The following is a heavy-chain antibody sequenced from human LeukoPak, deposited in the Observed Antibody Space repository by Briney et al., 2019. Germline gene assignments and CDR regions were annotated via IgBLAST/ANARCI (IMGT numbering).Heavy chain of an antibody. CDR2: IYTSGST. CDR1: GGSISSYY. J-gene: IGHJ4*02. D-gene: IGHD4-17*01. Sequence: SETLSLTCTVSGGSISSYYWSWIRQPAGRGLEWIGRIYTSGSTNYNPSLKSRVTMSVDTSKNQFSLKLSSVTAADTAVYYCASTTGDSLLLVYWGQGTLVTVSS. CDR3: ASTTGDSLLLVY. V-gene: IGHV4-4*07.